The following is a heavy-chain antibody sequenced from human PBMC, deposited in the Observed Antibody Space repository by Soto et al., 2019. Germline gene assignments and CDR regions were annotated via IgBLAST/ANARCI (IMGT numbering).Heavy chain of an antibody. CDR3: ARSSQTARYGHDY. V-gene: IGHV1-2*04. CDR2: IKPNSGGT. J-gene: IGHJ4*02. Sequence: ASVKVSCKASGYTFTGYYMHWVRQAPGQGLEWMGWIKPNSGGTNYAQKFQGWVTMTRDTSISTAYMELSRLRSDDTAVYYCARSSQTARYGHDYWGQGTLVTVSS. CDR1: GYTFTGYY. D-gene: IGHD5-18*01.